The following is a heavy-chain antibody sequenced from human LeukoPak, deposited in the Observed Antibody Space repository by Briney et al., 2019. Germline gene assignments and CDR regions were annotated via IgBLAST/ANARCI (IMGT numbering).Heavy chain of an antibody. Sequence: GASVKVSCKASGYTFTSYGISWVRQAPGQGLEWMGWISAYNGNTNYAQKLQGRGTMTTDTSTSTAYMELRSLRSDDTAVYYCARDSLGDYVWGSYRHDLDYWGQGTLVTVSS. CDR3: ARDSLGDYVWGSYRHDLDY. D-gene: IGHD3-16*02. CDR1: GYTFTSYG. V-gene: IGHV1-18*01. J-gene: IGHJ4*02. CDR2: ISAYNGNT.